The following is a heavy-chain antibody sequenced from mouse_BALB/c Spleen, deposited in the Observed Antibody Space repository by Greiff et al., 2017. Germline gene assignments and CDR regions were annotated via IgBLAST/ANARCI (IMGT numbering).Heavy chain of an antibody. Sequence: EVKLLESGPGLVKPSQSLSLTCSVTGYSITSGYYWNWIRQFPGNKLEWMGYISYDGSNNYNPSLKNRISITRDTSKNQFFLKLNSVTTEDTATYYCARDLYDYDAFAYWGQGTLVTVSA. V-gene: IGHV3-6*02. CDR3: ARDLYDYDAFAY. CDR1: GYSITSGYY. J-gene: IGHJ3*01. CDR2: ISYDGSN. D-gene: IGHD2-4*01.